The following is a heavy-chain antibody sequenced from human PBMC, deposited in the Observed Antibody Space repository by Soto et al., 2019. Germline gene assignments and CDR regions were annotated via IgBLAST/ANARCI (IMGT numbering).Heavy chain of an antibody. V-gene: IGHV1-8*01. J-gene: IGHJ5*02. CDR3: ARGLFPAPVRSWFDP. Sequence: ASVKLSCKASGYTFTSYDINWVRQATGQGLEWMGWMNPNSGNTGYAQKFQGRVTMTRNTSISTAYMELSSLRSEDTAVYYCARGLFPAPVRSWFDPWGQGTLVTVSS. D-gene: IGHD2-2*01. CDR1: GYTFTSYD. CDR2: MNPNSGNT.